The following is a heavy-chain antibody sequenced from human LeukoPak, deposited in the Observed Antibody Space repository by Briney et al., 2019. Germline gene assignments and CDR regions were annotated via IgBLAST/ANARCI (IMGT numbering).Heavy chain of an antibody. Sequence: PGGSLRLSCAASGFTFSSYAMHWVRQAPGKGLEWVAVISYDGSNKYYADSVKGRFTISRDNSKSTLYLQMNSLRAEDTAVYYCAKSTSDYWGQGTLVTVSS. CDR3: AKSTSDY. CDR1: GFTFSSYA. J-gene: IGHJ4*02. V-gene: IGHV3-30-3*02. CDR2: ISYDGSNK.